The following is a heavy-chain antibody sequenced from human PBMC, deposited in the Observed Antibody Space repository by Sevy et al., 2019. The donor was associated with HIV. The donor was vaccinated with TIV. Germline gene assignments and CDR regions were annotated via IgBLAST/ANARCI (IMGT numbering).Heavy chain of an antibody. CDR2: ISGSGGYT. CDR1: GFTFSTYA. D-gene: IGHD2-21*02. V-gene: IGHV3-23*01. CDR3: AKEGHCGGDCQTWGGRYYYGMDV. Sequence: GGSLRLSCAASGFTFSTYAMSWVRQAPGKGPEWVSAISGSGGYTYYADSVRGRFTISRDNSKNTLYLQMNSLRAEDTAVYYCAKEGHCGGDCQTWGGRYYYGMDVWGQGTTVTVSS. J-gene: IGHJ6*02.